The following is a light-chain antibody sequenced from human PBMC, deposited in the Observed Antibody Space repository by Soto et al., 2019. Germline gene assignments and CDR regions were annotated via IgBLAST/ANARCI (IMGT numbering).Light chain of an antibody. J-gene: IGKJ4*01. CDR3: QQYGTSPHLT. V-gene: IGKV3-20*01. CDR2: DTS. Sequence: EIVMTQSPATLSVSPGGIATLSCRASRSVSNSYLAWYQQKRGQAPRLLIYDTSSSSTGIPDRFSGTGSATDFPLTISRLEPEDFAVYYCQQYGTSPHLTFGGGTKVDIK. CDR1: RSVSNSY.